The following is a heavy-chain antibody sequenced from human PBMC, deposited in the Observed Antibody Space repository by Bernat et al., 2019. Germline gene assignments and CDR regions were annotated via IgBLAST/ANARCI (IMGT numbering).Heavy chain of an antibody. D-gene: IGHD5-18*01. CDR3: AGEYRYGYYFDY. CDR1: GYTFTSNV. V-gene: IGHV1-3*04. CDR2: INTGTDYT. Sequence: QVQLVQSGAEVKKSGASVKVSCKASGYTFTSNVMHWVRQAPGQRLEWIGWINTGTDYTKYSQKFQGRVTITQDTSASAAYMELSSLRSEDSAVYYCAGEYRYGYYFDYWGQGTLVTLSS. J-gene: IGHJ4*02.